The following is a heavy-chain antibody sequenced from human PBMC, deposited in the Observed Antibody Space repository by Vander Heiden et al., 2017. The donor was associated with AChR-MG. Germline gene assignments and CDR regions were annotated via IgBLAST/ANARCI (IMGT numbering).Heavy chain of an antibody. CDR1: GGPFSSYA. CDR2: IIPIFGTA. Sequence: QVQLVQSGADVKKPGSSVKVSCKASGGPFSSYAISWGRQAPGQGLEWMGGIIPIFGTANYAQKFQGRVTITADKSTSTAYMELSSLRSEDTAVYYCASWVYYFYGMDVWGQGTTVTVSS. CDR3: ASWVYYFYGMDV. V-gene: IGHV1-69*06. D-gene: IGHD2-8*01. J-gene: IGHJ6*02.